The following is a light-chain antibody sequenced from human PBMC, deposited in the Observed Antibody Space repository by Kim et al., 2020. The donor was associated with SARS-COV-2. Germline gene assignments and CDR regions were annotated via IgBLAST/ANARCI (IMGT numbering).Light chain of an antibody. J-gene: IGLJ2*01. CDR1: QWGDKY. CDR3: QAWDSSTVV. V-gene: IGLV3-1*01. CDR2: QDS. Sequence: SYELTQPPSVSVSPGQTASITCSGDQWGDKYACWYQQKPGQSPVLVIYQDSKRPSEIPERFSGSYSGNTATLTISGTQAMDDADYYCQAWDSSTVVFGGGTQLTDL.